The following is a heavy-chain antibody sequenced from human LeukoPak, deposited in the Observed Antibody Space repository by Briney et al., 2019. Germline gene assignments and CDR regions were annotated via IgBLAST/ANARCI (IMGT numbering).Heavy chain of an antibody. CDR1: GFTVSSNY. Sequence: GGSLRLSCAASGFTVSSNYMNWVRQAPGKGLEWVSIIYSGGDTYYADSVRGRFTISRDNSKNTLYLQMNSLRAEDTAVYYCTRGPGSTWYSDYWGQGTLVTVSS. CDR3: TRGPGSTWYSDY. D-gene: IGHD6-13*01. CDR2: IYSGGDT. V-gene: IGHV3-66*02. J-gene: IGHJ4*02.